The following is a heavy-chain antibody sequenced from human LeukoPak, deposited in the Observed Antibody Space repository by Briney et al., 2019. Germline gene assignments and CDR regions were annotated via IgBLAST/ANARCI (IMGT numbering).Heavy chain of an antibody. D-gene: IGHD2-2*01. Sequence: PGGSLRLSCAASGFIFSSYWMHWVRQAPGKGLVWVSRIKSDGSSTSYADSVKGRFTISRDNAKNSLYLQMNSLRAEDTAVYYCAKEERPIVVIAAAIIDYWGQGTLVTVSS. CDR1: GFIFSSYW. J-gene: IGHJ4*02. V-gene: IGHV3-74*01. CDR3: AKEERPIVVIAAAIIDY. CDR2: IKSDGSST.